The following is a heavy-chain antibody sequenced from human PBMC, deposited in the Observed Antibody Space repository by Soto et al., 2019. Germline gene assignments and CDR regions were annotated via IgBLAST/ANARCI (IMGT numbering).Heavy chain of an antibody. J-gene: IGHJ5*02. CDR2: INHSGST. V-gene: IGHV4-34*01. D-gene: IGHD1-7*01. CDR3: ARGFNWHSWFDP. CDR1: GVSFSGYY. Sequence: QVQLQQWGAGLLKPSETLSLTCAVYGVSFSGYYWSWIRQPPGKGLEWIGEINHSGSTNYNPSLKSRVTISVDTSKNQFSLKLSSVTAADTAVYYCARGFNWHSWFDPWGQGTLVTVSS.